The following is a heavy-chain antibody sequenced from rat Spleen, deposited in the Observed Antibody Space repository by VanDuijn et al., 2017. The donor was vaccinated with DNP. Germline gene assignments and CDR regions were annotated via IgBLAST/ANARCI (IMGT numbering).Heavy chain of an antibody. CDR1: GFTFSIYG. V-gene: IGHV5S13*01. Sequence: EVQLVGSGGDLVQPGRSLKLSCAASGFTFSIYGMAWVRQAPTKGLEWVASISAGGDNTYYRDSVKGRFTISRDNAKNTQYLQMDSLRSEDSATYYCARWKLTRNSGWFAYWGQGTLVTVSS. J-gene: IGHJ3*01. D-gene: IGHD1-7*01. CDR3: ARWKLTRNSGWFAY. CDR2: ISAGGDNT.